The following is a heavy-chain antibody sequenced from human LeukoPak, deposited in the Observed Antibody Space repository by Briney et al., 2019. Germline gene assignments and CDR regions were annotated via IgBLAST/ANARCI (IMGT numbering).Heavy chain of an antibody. CDR2: ISVSGGST. Sequence: GGSLRLSCAASGFTFSSYAMSWVRETPGKGLEWVSVISVSGGSTYYADSVKGRFTISRDNSKNTLYLQMNSLRAEDTAVYYCAKGQLLSPYYFDYWGQGTLVTVSS. J-gene: IGHJ4*02. CDR1: GFTFSSYA. V-gene: IGHV3-23*01. CDR3: AKGQLLSPYYFDY. D-gene: IGHD2-2*01.